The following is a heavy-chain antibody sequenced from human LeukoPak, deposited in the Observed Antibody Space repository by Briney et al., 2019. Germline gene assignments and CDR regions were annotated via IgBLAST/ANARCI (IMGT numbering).Heavy chain of an antibody. CDR2: LSSDGIKT. J-gene: IGHJ4*02. Sequence: GGSLRLSCAASGFTFRDYSTHWVRQAPGKGLEWLATLSSDGIKTNYADSVKGRFTISRDISKNTLYLHMNSLRTEDTALYYCAKDLMRGLYRPLDFWGQGTLVTVSS. D-gene: IGHD6-19*01. CDR1: GFTFRDYS. V-gene: IGHV3-30*18. CDR3: AKDLMRGLYRPLDF.